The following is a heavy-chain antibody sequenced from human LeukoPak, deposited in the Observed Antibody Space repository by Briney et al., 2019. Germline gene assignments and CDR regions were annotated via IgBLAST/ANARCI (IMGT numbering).Heavy chain of an antibody. Sequence: PGGSLRLSCAASGFTFSYFWMHWFRQTPGKGLVRVSCINTDGSYSSYADSVKGRFTISRDNAQNSLYLQVNSLRGEDTAIYYCARDGYSSSWYYFDYWGQGTLVTVSS. D-gene: IGHD6-19*01. J-gene: IGHJ4*02. CDR3: ARDGYSSSWYYFDY. CDR1: GFTFSYFW. CDR2: INTDGSYS. V-gene: IGHV3-74*01.